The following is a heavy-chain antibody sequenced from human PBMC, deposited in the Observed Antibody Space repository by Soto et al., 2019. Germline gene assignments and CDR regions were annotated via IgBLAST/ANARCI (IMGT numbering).Heavy chain of an antibody. CDR2: ISSNGGST. CDR1: GFTFSSYA. V-gene: IGHV3-64*01. CDR3: ASEYSSSSWDFDI. J-gene: IGHJ3*02. D-gene: IGHD6-6*01. Sequence: GGSLRLSCAASGFTFSSYAMHWVRQAPGKGLEYVSAISSNGGSTYYANSVKGRFTISRDNSKNTLYLQMGSLRAEDMAVYYCASEYSSSSWDFDIWGQGTMVTVSS.